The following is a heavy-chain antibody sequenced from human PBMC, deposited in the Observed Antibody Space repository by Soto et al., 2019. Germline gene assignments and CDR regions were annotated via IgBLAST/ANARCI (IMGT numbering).Heavy chain of an antibody. D-gene: IGHD6-6*01. Sequence: ASVKVSCKASGYTFTGYYMHWVRQAPGQGLEWMGWINPNSGGTNYAQKFQGWVTMTRDTSISTAYMELSRLRSDDTAVYYCARDLYSSSSAYYYYGMDVWGQGTTVTVSS. CDR3: ARDLYSSSSAYYYYGMDV. V-gene: IGHV1-2*04. J-gene: IGHJ6*02. CDR1: GYTFTGYY. CDR2: INPNSGGT.